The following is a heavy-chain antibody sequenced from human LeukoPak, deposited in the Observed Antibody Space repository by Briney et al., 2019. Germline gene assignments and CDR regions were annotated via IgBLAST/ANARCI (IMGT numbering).Heavy chain of an antibody. D-gene: IGHD6-13*01. Sequence: SETLSLTCTVSGGSISSYYWSWIRQPPGKGLEWIGYIYYSGSTNYNPSLKSRVTTSVDTSKNQFSLQLSSVTAADTAVYYCASSIAAAGNFDYWGQGTLVTVSS. CDR1: GGSISSYY. CDR3: ASSIAAAGNFDY. V-gene: IGHV4-59*01. J-gene: IGHJ4*02. CDR2: IYYSGST.